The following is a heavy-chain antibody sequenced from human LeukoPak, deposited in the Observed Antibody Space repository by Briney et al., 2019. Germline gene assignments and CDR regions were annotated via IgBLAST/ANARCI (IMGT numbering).Heavy chain of an antibody. CDR1: GFIYSNYG. J-gene: IGHJ3*02. CDR3: AKHRHGDNWDAFDI. D-gene: IGHD1-20*01. V-gene: IGHV3-30*18. CDR2: FSYEVTKR. Sequence: GGSLRLSCAASGFIYSNYGIDWVHEAPGKGLEGVAVFSYEVTKRYYAESVKGQSTISRDNSQNTVYLQMTSLRAEDTAVYYCAKHRHGDNWDAFDIWGQGTMVSVS.